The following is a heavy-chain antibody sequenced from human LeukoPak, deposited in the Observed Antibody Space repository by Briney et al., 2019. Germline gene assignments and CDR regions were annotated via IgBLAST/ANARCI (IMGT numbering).Heavy chain of an antibody. D-gene: IGHD6-13*01. V-gene: IGHV1-2*02. CDR3: ARTLYIAAVPGGFDY. Sequence: ASVKVSCKASGYTFTGHYLHWVRQAPGQGLEWMGWINPKNAGTNFAQRFQGRVTMTRTTSISTVYMELSRLRSDDTALYYCARTLYIAAVPGGFDYWGQGSLVTVSS. J-gene: IGHJ4*02. CDR1: GYTFTGHY. CDR2: INPKNAGT.